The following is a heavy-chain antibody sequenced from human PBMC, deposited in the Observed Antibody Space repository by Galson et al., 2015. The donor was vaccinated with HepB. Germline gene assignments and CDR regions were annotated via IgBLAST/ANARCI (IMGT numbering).Heavy chain of an antibody. Sequence: SLRLSCAASGFTFSSYAMSWVRQAPGKGLEWVSAISGSGGSTYYADSVKGRFTISRDNSKNTLYLQMNSLRAEDTAVYYCAKTNLILGSSGYYAYWGQGTLVTVSS. J-gene: IGHJ4*02. D-gene: IGHD3-22*01. CDR3: AKTNLILGSSGYYAY. CDR2: ISGSGGST. V-gene: IGHV3-23*01. CDR1: GFTFSSYA.